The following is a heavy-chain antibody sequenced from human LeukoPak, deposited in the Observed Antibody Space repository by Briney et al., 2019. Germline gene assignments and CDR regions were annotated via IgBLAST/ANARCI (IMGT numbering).Heavy chain of an antibody. Sequence: ASVKVSCKASGYTFSNYNINWVRQAPGQGLEWMGWISAYNGYTNHAQKFQGRVTMTTDTSTSTAYMELRRLRSDDTAVYYCARPLSFGVSPLGIWGQGTLVTVSS. J-gene: IGHJ4*02. D-gene: IGHD3-10*01. CDR3: ARPLSFGVSPLGI. CDR2: ISAYNGYT. V-gene: IGHV1-18*01. CDR1: GYTFSNYN.